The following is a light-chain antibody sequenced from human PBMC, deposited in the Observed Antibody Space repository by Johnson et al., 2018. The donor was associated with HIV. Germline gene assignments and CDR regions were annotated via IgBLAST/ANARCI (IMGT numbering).Light chain of an antibody. J-gene: IGLJ1*01. CDR2: ENN. V-gene: IGLV1-51*02. CDR1: SSNIGNNY. Sequence: QSVLTQPPSVSAAPGQKVTISCSGSSSNIGNNYVSWYQHLPGTAPKLLIYENNKRPSGIPDRFSGSKSGTSATLAITGLQTGDEADYYCGTWDSSLSAGGVIGTGTKVTGL. CDR3: GTWDSSLSAGGV.